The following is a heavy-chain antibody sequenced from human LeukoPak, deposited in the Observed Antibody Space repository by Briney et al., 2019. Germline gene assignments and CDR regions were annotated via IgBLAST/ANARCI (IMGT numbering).Heavy chain of an antibody. Sequence: SETLSLTCTVSGGSISSYYWSWIRQPPGKGLEWIGYIYYSGCTNYNPSLKSRVTISVDTSKNQFSLKLGSVTAADTAVYYCARDLWYYDSSGYPNWGQGTLVTVSS. CDR3: ARDLWYYDSSGYPN. D-gene: IGHD3-22*01. CDR1: GGSISSYY. V-gene: IGHV4-59*01. J-gene: IGHJ4*02. CDR2: IYYSGCT.